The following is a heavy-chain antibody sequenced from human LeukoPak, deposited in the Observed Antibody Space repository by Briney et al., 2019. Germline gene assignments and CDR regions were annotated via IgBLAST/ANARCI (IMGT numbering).Heavy chain of an antibody. D-gene: IGHD3-10*01. J-gene: IGHJ5*02. CDR3: ARGYYYGSGSYPWFDP. CDR1: GGSISSYY. V-gene: IGHV4-59*08. CDR2: IYYSGST. Sequence: SETLSLTCTVSGGSISSYYWSWIRQPPGKGLEWIGYIYYSGSTNYNPSLKSRVTISVDTSKNQFSLKLSSVTAADTAVYYCARGYYYGSGSYPWFDPWGQGTLVTASS.